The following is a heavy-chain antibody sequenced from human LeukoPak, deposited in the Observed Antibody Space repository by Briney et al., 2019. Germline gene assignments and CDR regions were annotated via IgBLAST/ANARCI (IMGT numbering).Heavy chain of an antibody. V-gene: IGHV3-74*01. CDR2: INSDGSST. Sequence: GGSLRLSYAACGFTFSSYWMHWVRQAPGKGLVWVSRINSDGSSTSYADSVKGRFTISRDNAKNTLYLQMNSLRAEDTAVYYCARSLYGDYEDYWGQGTLVTVSS. J-gene: IGHJ4*02. D-gene: IGHD4-17*01. CDR3: ARSLYGDYEDY. CDR1: GFTFSSYW.